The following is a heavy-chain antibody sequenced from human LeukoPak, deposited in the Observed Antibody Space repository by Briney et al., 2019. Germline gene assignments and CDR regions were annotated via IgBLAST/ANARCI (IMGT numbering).Heavy chain of an antibody. D-gene: IGHD2-2*01. CDR2: ISLVGGST. CDR1: GFTFSSYA. J-gene: IGHJ4*02. CDR3: AKDRDCSSTTCSRYFDN. Sequence: PGGSLRLSCAASGFTFSSYAMSWVRQAPGKGGEWVSGISLVGGSTYYADSVKGRFTISRYNSMNTLYLQMNSLSAEDTAVYYCAKDRDCSSTTCSRYFDNWGQGTLVTVSS. V-gene: IGHV3-23*01.